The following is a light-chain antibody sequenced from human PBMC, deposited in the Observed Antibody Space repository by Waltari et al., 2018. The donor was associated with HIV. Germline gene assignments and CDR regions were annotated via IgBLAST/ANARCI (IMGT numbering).Light chain of an antibody. V-gene: IGKV2-30*01. Sequence: EAVLTQSPVSLSVALGRPASIPCRSSQSLICTDGNTYLNWFHQRPGKSPRRLIYKLSTRDSGVPDRFSGSGSVTEFTLHISRVEAEDVGIFYCMPSTHWPGTFGQGTKVEIQ. J-gene: IGKJ1*01. CDR1: QSLICTDGNTY. CDR2: KLS. CDR3: MPSTHWPGT.